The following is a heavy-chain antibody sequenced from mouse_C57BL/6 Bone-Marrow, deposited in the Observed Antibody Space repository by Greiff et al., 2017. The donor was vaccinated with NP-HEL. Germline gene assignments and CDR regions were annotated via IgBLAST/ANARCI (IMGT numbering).Heavy chain of an antibody. D-gene: IGHD1-1*01. CDR1: GFNIKDDY. J-gene: IGHJ2*01. V-gene: IGHV14-4*01. Sequence: VQLKESGAELVRPGASVKLSCTASGFNIKDDYMHWVKQRPEQGLEWIGWIDPENGDTEYASKFQGKATITADTSSNTAYLQLSSLTSEDTAVYYCTIPIYYYGSSYGEYWGQGTTLTVSS. CDR3: TIPIYYYGSSYGEY. CDR2: IDPENGDT.